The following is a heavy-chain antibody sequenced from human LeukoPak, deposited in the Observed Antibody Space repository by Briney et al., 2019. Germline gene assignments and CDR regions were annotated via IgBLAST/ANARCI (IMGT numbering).Heavy chain of an antibody. J-gene: IGHJ5*02. V-gene: IGHV3-23*01. CDR2: ISGSGGST. CDR3: AKWGRVGDIVVVSKRPVNWFDP. Sequence: GRSLRLSCAASGFTFSSYAMHWVRQAPGKGLEWVSAISGSGGSTYYADSVKGRFTISRDNSKNTLYLQMNSLRAEDTAVYYCAKWGRVGDIVVVSKRPVNWFDPWGQGTLVTVSS. CDR1: GFTFSSYA. D-gene: IGHD2-2*01.